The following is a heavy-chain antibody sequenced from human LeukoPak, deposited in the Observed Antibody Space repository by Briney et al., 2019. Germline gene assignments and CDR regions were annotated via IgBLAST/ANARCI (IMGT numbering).Heavy chain of an antibody. CDR1: GFTFNNYA. Sequence: TGGSLRLSCAVSGFTFNNYAMTWVRQAPGKGLEWVSGISGSGGSTYYADSVKGQFTISRDNSKNTLHLQMNNLRAEDTAVYYCAKSSGFDLERSDYWGQGTLVTVSS. J-gene: IGHJ4*02. CDR2: ISGSGGST. CDR3: AKSSGFDLERSDY. D-gene: IGHD1-1*01. V-gene: IGHV3-23*01.